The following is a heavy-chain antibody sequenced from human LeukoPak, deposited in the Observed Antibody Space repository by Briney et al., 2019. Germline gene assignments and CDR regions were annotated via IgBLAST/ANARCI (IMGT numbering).Heavy chain of an antibody. V-gene: IGHV1-24*01. CDR3: ATPEMIAAAGTYYFDY. Sequence: ASVKVSCKVSGYTLTELCMHWVRQAPGKGLEWMGGFDPEDGETIYAQKFQGRVTMTEDTSTDTAYMELSSLRSEDTAVYYCATPEMIAAAGTYYFDYWGQGTLVTVSS. J-gene: IGHJ4*02. D-gene: IGHD6-13*01. CDR1: GYTLTELC. CDR2: FDPEDGET.